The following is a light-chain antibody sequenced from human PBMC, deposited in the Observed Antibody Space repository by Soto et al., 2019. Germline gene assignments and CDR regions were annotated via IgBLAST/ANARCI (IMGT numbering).Light chain of an antibody. V-gene: IGKV1-39*01. CDR1: QSISNY. CDR3: QQSYSTLRT. Sequence: DIQMTQSPSTLSASVGDRGTITCRASQSISNYLNWYQQKPGKAPKLLIYAASSLQSGVPSRFSGSGSGTDFTLTIRNLQPEDFATYYCQQSYSTLRTFGQGTKVDIK. J-gene: IGKJ1*01. CDR2: AAS.